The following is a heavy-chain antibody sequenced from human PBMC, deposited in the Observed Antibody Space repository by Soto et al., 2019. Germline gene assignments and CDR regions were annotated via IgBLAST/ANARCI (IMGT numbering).Heavy chain of an antibody. V-gene: IGHV3-43*01. Sequence: GGSLRLSCAASGFTFDDYTMHWVRQAPGKGLEWVSLISWDGGSTYYADSVKGRFTISRDNSKNSLYLQMNSLRTEDTALYYCAKAGSGYYYYGMDVWGQGTTVTVSS. CDR2: ISWDGGST. CDR1: GFTFDDYT. CDR3: AKAGSGYYYYGMDV. D-gene: IGHD3-22*01. J-gene: IGHJ6*02.